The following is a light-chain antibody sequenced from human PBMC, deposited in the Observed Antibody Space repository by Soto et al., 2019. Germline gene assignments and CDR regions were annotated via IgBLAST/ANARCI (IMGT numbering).Light chain of an antibody. V-gene: IGLV2-14*01. J-gene: IGLJ1*01. CDR1: SSDVVGYNY. CDR3: SSYTSSSTLFYV. CDR2: DVS. Sequence: QSGLTQAASVSGSPGQAITISCTGTSSDVVGYNYVSWYQQHPGKAPKLMIYDVSNRPSGVSNRFSGSKSGNTASLTISGLQAEDEADYYCSSYTSSSTLFYVFGTGTKVTVL.